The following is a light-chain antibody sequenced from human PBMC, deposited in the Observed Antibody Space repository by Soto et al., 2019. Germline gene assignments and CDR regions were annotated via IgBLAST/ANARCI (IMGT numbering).Light chain of an antibody. CDR3: SSYTSRSTHVV. J-gene: IGLJ2*01. CDR2: DVS. Sequence: QSALTQPASVSGSPGQSITISCTGTSSDVGDYNYVSWYQQHPDKAPKLMIYDVSNRPSGVSNRFSASKSGNTASLTISGLQAEDAADYYCSSYTSRSTHVVFGGGTKVTVL. V-gene: IGLV2-14*03. CDR1: SSDVGDYNY.